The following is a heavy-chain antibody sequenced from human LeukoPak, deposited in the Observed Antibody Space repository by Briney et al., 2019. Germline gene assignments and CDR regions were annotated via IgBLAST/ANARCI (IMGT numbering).Heavy chain of an antibody. D-gene: IGHD2-21*02. V-gene: IGHV3-23*01. CDR2: ISVTGSST. Sequence: GGSLRLSCVASGFSFNTYAMSWVRQAPGQGLEWVSTISVTGSSTYYVDSVKGRFTTSRDNSKNTLYLQMNGLRAEDTAVYYCAKTLRSGDWYFDYWGQGTLVTVSS. CDR3: AKTLRSGDWYFDY. J-gene: IGHJ4*02. CDR1: GFSFNTYA.